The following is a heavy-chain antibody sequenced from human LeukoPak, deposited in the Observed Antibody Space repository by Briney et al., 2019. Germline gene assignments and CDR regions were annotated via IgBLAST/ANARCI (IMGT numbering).Heavy chain of an antibody. CDR1: GLTFSTYT. Sequence: PGGSLRLSCAASGLTFSTYTMNWVRQAPGKGLGWVSYISSSSSVIYYADSVKGRFTISRDNAKNSLYLQMNTLRDEDTAVYYCASGGGDNLSNFDYWGQGTLVTVSS. V-gene: IGHV3-48*02. D-gene: IGHD1-1*01. CDR3: ASGGGDNLSNFDY. CDR2: ISSSSSVI. J-gene: IGHJ4*02.